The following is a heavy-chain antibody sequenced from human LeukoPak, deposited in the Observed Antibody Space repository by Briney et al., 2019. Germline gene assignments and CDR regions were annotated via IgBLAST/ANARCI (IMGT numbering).Heavy chain of an antibody. CDR3: ARRNYGSPRWFDP. CDR1: GYTFSSYD. V-gene: IGHV1-8*01. D-gene: IGHD5-24*01. CDR2: MNPNSGNT. Sequence: ASVKVSCKASGYTFSSYDINWVRQATGQGLEWMGWMNPNSGNTGYAQKFQGRVTMTRNTSITTAYMELSSLRSEDTAVYYCARRNYGSPRWFDPWGQGTLVTVSS. J-gene: IGHJ5*02.